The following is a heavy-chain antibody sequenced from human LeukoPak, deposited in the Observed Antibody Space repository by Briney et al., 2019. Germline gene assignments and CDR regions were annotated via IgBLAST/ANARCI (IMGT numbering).Heavy chain of an antibody. Sequence: SETLSLTCTVSGGSISSSSYYWGWIRQPPGKGLEWIGSIYYSGSTYYNPSLKSRVTISVDTSKNQFSLKLSSVTAADTAVYYCARHQPRYDSSGYYSRTFDYWGQVTLGTVSS. CDR3: ARHQPRYDSSGYYSRTFDY. CDR2: IYYSGST. V-gene: IGHV4-39*01. D-gene: IGHD3-22*01. J-gene: IGHJ4*02. CDR1: GGSISSSSYY.